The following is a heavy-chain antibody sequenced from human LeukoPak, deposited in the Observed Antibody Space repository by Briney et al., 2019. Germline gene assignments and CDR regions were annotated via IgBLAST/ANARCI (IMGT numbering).Heavy chain of an antibody. CDR2: LYSSGFT. V-gene: IGHV3-66*02. CDR3: AAGGLVGAHYYFDY. CDR1: GFTVSTNY. J-gene: IGHJ4*02. D-gene: IGHD1-26*01. Sequence: GGSLRLSCAASGFTVSTNYMTWVRQAPGKGLEWVSALYSSGFTYYADSVKGRFTISRDNSKNTVNLQLSSLRTEDTAVYYCAAGGLVGAHYYFDYWGQGTRVTVSS.